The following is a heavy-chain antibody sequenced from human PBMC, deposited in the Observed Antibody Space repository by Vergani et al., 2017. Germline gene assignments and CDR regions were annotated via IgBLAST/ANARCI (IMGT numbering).Heavy chain of an antibody. J-gene: IGHJ4*02. CDR1: GDSVSSHSAT. D-gene: IGHD1-1*01. V-gene: IGHV6-1*01. CDR3: TREDWNQIHFDS. CDR2: TYYRFRWYH. Sequence: QVQLQQSGPGLVKPSQTLSVTCDISGDSVSSHSATWNWIRQSPSRGLEWLGRTYYRFRWYHDYEVSVKSRITINTDTSKNQVSLQLNSVTPEDTAVYFCTREDWNQIHFDSWGQGTLVTVSS.